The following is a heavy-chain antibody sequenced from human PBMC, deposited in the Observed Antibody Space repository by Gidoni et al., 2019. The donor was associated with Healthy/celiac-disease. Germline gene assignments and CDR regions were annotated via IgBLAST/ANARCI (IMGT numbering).Heavy chain of an antibody. CDR1: GFTFSSYG. CDR2: IWYDGSNK. V-gene: IGHV3-33*08. Sequence: QVQLVESGGGVVQPGRSLRLSCAASGFTFSSYGMHWVRQAPGKGLEWVAVIWYDGSNKYYADSVKGRFTISRDNSKNTLYLQMNSLRAEDTAVYYCARDRRSGYYYVADYWGQGTLVTVSS. J-gene: IGHJ4*02. D-gene: IGHD3-22*01. CDR3: ARDRRSGYYYVADY.